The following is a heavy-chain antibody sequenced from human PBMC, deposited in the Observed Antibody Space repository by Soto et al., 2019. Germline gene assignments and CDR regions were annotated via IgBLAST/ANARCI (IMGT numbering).Heavy chain of an antibody. Sequence: QVQLVQSGAEVKKPGASVKVSCQASGYTFTSYGIAWVRQAPGQGLEWMGWINTYDGNTNYAQEFQGRVTMTTDTSTSTAYMELRSLRSDDAAVYYCARVRLTMIVVPFGVLWGQGTLVTVSS. CDR2: INTYDGNT. CDR3: ARVRLTMIVVPFGVL. D-gene: IGHD3-22*01. J-gene: IGHJ4*02. CDR1: GYTFTSYG. V-gene: IGHV1-18*04.